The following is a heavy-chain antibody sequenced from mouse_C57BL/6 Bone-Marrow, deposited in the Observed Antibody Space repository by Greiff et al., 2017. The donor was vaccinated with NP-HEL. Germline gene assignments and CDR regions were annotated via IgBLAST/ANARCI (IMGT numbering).Heavy chain of an antibody. CDR2: IYPRSGNT. CDR1: GYTFTSYG. D-gene: IGHD5-1*01. J-gene: IGHJ4*01. CDR3: ATYLLLAMDY. Sequence: QVHVKQSGAELARPGASVKLSCKASGYTFTSYGISWVKQRTGQGLEWIGEIYPRSGNTYYNEKFKGKATLTADKSSSTAYMELRSLTSEDSAVYFCATYLLLAMDYWGQGTSVTVSS. V-gene: IGHV1-81*01.